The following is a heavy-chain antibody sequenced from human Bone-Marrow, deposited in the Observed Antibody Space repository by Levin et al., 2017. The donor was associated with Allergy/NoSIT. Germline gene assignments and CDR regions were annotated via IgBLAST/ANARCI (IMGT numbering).Heavy chain of an antibody. CDR1: GASINSGDYY. Sequence: SPTLSLPCTVSGASINSGDYYWSWIRQPPGKGLEWIAYIYYSGSSYYNASLKSRVIISVDTSKNQFSLKVRSVTAADTAVYYCARAPVGYGMDVWGQGTTVTVSS. CDR2: IYYSGSS. V-gene: IGHV4-30-4*01. CDR3: ARAPVGYGMDV. D-gene: IGHD2-2*01. J-gene: IGHJ6*02.